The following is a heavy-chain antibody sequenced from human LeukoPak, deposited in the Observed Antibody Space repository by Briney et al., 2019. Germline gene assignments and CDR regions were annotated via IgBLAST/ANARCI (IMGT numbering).Heavy chain of an antibody. V-gene: IGHV4-59*01. CDR3: ARDNGLNSSGYLSHYYYYGMDV. D-gene: IGHD3-22*01. J-gene: IGHJ6*02. CDR2: IYYSGST. CDR1: GGSISSYY. Sequence: SETLSLTCTVSGGSISSYYWSWIRQPPGKGLEWIGYIYYSGSTNYNPSLKSRVTISVDTSKNQFSLKLSSVTAADTAVYYCARDNGLNSSGYLSHYYYYGMDVWGQGTTVTVSS.